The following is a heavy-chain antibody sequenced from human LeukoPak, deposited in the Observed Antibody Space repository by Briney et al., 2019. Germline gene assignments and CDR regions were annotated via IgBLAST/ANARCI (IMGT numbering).Heavy chain of an antibody. J-gene: IGHJ4*02. V-gene: IGHV5-51*01. CDR2: IYPGDSDT. Sequence: GESLKISCKGSGYRFTTYWIGWVRQMPGKGLEWMGIIYPGDSDTTYSPSFQGQVTISADKSISTAYLQRNSLKASDTAMYYCARRKDFDYWGQGTLVTVSS. CDR1: GYRFTTYW. CDR3: ARRKDFDY.